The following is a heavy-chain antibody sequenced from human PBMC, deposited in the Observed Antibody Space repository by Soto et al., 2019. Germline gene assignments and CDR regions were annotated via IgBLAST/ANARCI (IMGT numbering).Heavy chain of an antibody. J-gene: IGHJ4*02. CDR2: IIPILGIA. CDR3: ARGISGMITFGGVIPQPLYYFDY. V-gene: IGHV1-69*02. CDR1: GGTFSSYT. D-gene: IGHD3-16*01. Sequence: SVKVSCKASGGTFSSYTISWVRQAPGQGLEWMGRIIPILGIANYAQKFQGRVTITADKSTSTAYMELSSLRSEDTAVYYCARGISGMITFGGVIPQPLYYFDYWGQGTLVTVSS.